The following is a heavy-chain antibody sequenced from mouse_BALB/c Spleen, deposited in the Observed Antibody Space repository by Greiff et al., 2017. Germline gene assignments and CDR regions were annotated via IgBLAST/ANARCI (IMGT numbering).Heavy chain of an antibody. Sequence: VQLQQSGAELAKPGASVTMSCKASGYTFTSYWMHWVKQRPGQGLEWIGYINPSTGYTEYNQKFKDKATLTADKSSSTAYMQLSSLTSEDSAVYYCARLGGNYEDAMDYWGQGTSVTVSS. CDR1: GYTFTSYW. CDR2: INPSTGYT. CDR3: ARLGGNYEDAMDY. D-gene: IGHD2-1*01. J-gene: IGHJ4*01. V-gene: IGHV1-7*01.